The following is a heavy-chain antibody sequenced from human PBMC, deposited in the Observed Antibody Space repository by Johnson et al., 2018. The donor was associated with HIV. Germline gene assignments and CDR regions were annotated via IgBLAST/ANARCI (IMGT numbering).Heavy chain of an antibody. J-gene: IGHJ3*02. Sequence: VQLVESGGGLIQPGGSLRLSCTASGFTVSSDYMSWVRQAPGKGLEWVSIIYNDDNTYYADSVKGRFTISRDNSKNTLYLQMNILRPEDTAVYYCARDYLVGPTGGYIWGQGTMVTVSS. CDR2: IYNDDNT. CDR1: GFTVSSDY. CDR3: ARDYLVGPTGGYI. D-gene: IGHD1-26*01. V-gene: IGHV3-66*03.